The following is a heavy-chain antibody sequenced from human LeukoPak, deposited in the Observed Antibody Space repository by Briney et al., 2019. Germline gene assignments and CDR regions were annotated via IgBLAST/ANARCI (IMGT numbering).Heavy chain of an antibody. J-gene: IGHJ4*02. CDR1: GFTFSSYA. CDR2: ISGSGGST. V-gene: IGHV3-23*01. D-gene: IGHD1-26*01. Sequence: PGGSLRLSCAASGFTFSSYAMSWVRQAPGKGLEWVSAISGSGGSTYYADSVKGRFTISRDNSKNTLYLQMNSLRAEDTAVYYCAKEREKEIVGDPYFDYWGQGTLVTVSS. CDR3: AKEREKEIVGDPYFDY.